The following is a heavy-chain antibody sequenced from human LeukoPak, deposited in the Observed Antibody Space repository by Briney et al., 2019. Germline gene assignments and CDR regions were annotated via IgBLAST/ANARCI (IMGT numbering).Heavy chain of an antibody. Sequence: GESLKISCKGSGYSFTNYWIGWVRQMPGKGLEWMGIIYPGDSDTRYSPSFQGQATISADKSISTAYLQWSSLKASDTAMYYCARYYGPCCYYNNWFDPWGQGTLVTVSS. J-gene: IGHJ5*02. CDR3: ARYYGPCCYYNNWFDP. V-gene: IGHV5-51*01. CDR2: IYPGDSDT. D-gene: IGHD3-10*01. CDR1: GYSFTNYW.